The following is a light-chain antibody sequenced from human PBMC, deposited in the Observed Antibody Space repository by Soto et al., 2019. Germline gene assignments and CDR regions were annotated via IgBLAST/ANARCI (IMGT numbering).Light chain of an antibody. Sequence: DIQMTQSPSSLSASVGDRVTITCRASQSISSYLNWYQQKPGKAPKLLIYAASSLQSGVPSRFSGSESGTDFTLTISSLQPEDFATYYCQQSYGTPRTFGKGTKVEIK. J-gene: IGKJ1*01. CDR2: AAS. CDR3: QQSYGTPRT. V-gene: IGKV1-39*01. CDR1: QSISSY.